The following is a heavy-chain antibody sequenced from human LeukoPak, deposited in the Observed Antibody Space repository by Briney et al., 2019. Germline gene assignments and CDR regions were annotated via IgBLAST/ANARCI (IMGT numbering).Heavy chain of an antibody. CDR1: GYTFTGYY. CDR2: INPSGGST. CDR3: ARAAYYYGSGSYYWFDP. J-gene: IGHJ5*02. Sequence: GASVKVSCKASGYTFTGYYMHWVRQAPGQGLEWMGWINPSGGSTSYAEKFQGRVTMTRDTSTSTVYMELSSLRSEDTAVYYCARAAYYYGSGSYYWFDPWGQGTLVTVSS. V-gene: IGHV1-46*01. D-gene: IGHD3-10*01.